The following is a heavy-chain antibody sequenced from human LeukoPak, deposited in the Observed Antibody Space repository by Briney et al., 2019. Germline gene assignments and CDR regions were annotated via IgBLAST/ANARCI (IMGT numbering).Heavy chain of an antibody. V-gene: IGHV3-21*01. CDR1: GFTFSSYT. J-gene: IGHJ4*02. Sequence: GGSLRLSCAASGFTFSSYTMNWVRQAPGKGLEWVSSISSSNTYIYYADSVKGRFTISRDNSKNTLYLQMNSLRAEDTAVYYCAREVGPTFPYFDYWGQGTLVTVSS. D-gene: IGHD1-26*01. CDR3: AREVGPTFPYFDY. CDR2: ISSSNTYI.